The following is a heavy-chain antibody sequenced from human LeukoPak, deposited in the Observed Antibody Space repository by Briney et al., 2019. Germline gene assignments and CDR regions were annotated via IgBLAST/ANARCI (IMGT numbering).Heavy chain of an antibody. CDR3: ARDLMGSGSTTAYLHH. V-gene: IGHV3-21*01. D-gene: IGHD1-1*01. Sequence: GGSLRLSCTASGFTFSDYSMNWVRQAPGKGLEWVSSISRRSRHVYYAASVKGRFTISRDNAKNSLYLQMNSLRAEDMAVYFCARDLMGSGSTTAYLHHWGQGTLVTVSS. CDR1: GFTFSDYS. J-gene: IGHJ1*01. CDR2: ISRRSRHV.